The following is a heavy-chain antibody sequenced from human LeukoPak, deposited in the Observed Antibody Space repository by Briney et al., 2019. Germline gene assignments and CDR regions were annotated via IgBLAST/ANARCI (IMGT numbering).Heavy chain of an antibody. Sequence: SETLSLTCTVSGGSISSSSYYWGWIRQPPGKGLEWIGSIYYSGSTYYNPSLKSRVTISVDTSKNQFSLKLSSVTAADTAVYYCARLHDSSGIDYWGQGTLVTVSS. CDR2: IYYSGST. J-gene: IGHJ4*02. V-gene: IGHV4-39*01. CDR1: GGSISSSSYY. CDR3: ARLHDSSGIDY. D-gene: IGHD3-22*01.